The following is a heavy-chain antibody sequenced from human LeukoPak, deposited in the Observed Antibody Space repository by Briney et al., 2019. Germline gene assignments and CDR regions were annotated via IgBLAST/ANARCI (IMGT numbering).Heavy chain of an antibody. V-gene: IGHV3-7*01. D-gene: IGHD3-9*01. Sequence: GGTLRLSCAASGFTFSSYGMSWVRQAPGKGLEWVANIKQDGREKYYVDSVKGRFTISRDNAKNSLYLQMNSLRAEDTAVYYCARVEDYDILTGFDYWGQGTLVTVSS. CDR3: ARVEDYDILTGFDY. J-gene: IGHJ4*02. CDR1: GFTFSSYG. CDR2: IKQDGREK.